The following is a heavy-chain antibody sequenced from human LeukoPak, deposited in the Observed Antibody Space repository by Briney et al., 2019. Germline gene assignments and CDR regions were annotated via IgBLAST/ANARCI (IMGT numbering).Heavy chain of an antibody. J-gene: IGHJ3*02. CDR3: ARDRDSSGYYLDAFDI. CDR2: IIPIFGTA. CDR1: GGTFSSYA. Sequence: SVKVSCKASGGTFSSYAISWVRQAPGQGLEWMGGIIPIFGTANYAQKFQGRVTITADESTSTAYMELSSLRSEDTAVYYCARDRDSSGYYLDAFDIWGQGTMVTVSS. D-gene: IGHD3-22*01. V-gene: IGHV1-69*13.